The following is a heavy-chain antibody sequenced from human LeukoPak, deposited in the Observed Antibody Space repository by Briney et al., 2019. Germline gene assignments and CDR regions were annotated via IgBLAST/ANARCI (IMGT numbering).Heavy chain of an antibody. CDR2: ISAYNGNT. CDR1: GYTFTSYG. V-gene: IGHV1-18*01. J-gene: IGHJ4*02. CDR3: ARAYYDILTGYYANPTDY. Sequence: ASVKVSCKASGYTFTSYGISWVRQAPGQGLEWMGWISAYNGNTNYAQKLQGRVTMTTGTSTSTAYMELRSLRSDDTAVYYCARAYYDILTGYYANPTDYWGQGTLVTVSS. D-gene: IGHD3-9*01.